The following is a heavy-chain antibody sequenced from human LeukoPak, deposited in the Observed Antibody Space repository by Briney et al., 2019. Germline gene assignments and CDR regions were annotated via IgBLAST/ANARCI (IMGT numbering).Heavy chain of an antibody. CDR1: GFSFSSNT. CDR2: ISYDGTNE. V-gene: IGHV3-30*04. Sequence: GGSLRLSCAGSGFSFSSNTMHWVRQAPGKGLEWVAIISYDGTNEYYADSVKGRFTISRDNSKNTLYLQVNSLRAEDTAVYYCAKDGVRGDFSNSWDVFDYWGQGTLVTVSS. J-gene: IGHJ4*02. D-gene: IGHD6-13*01. CDR3: AKDGVRGDFSNSWDVFDY.